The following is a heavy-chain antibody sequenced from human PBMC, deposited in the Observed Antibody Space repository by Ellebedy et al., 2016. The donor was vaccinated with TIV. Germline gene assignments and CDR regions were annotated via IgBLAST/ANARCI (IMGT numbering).Heavy chain of an antibody. CDR1: GFTFGSYW. CDR3: ARRGSYGDYAVQINSWFDS. J-gene: IGHJ5*01. Sequence: PGGSLRLSCEASGFTFGSYWMSWVRQPPGKGLEWVANIYQDGSETFYADSVKGRFTISRDNGKNSLYLQMHSLRPEDTAVYYCARRGSYGDYAVQINSWFDSWGQGTLVTVSS. V-gene: IGHV3-7*01. D-gene: IGHD4-17*01. CDR2: IYQDGSET.